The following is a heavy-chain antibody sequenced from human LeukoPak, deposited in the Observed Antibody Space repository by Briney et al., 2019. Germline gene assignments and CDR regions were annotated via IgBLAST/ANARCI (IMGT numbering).Heavy chain of an antibody. V-gene: IGHV3-74*01. Sequence: GGSLRLSCAGSGFIFSGYWMHWVRQAPGKGLVWVSRIKTDGSTTYYADSVKGRFTISRDNAKNSLYLQMNSLRADDTAVYYCARFAAGGSYYYYMDVWGKGTTVTVSS. CDR2: IKTDGSTT. CDR3: ARFAAGGSYYYYMDV. D-gene: IGHD6-25*01. CDR1: GFIFSGYW. J-gene: IGHJ6*03.